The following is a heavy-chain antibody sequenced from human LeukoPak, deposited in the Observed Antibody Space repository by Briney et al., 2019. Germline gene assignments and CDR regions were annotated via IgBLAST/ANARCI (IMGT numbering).Heavy chain of an antibody. CDR3: ARPIVGAPEAFDI. Sequence: ASVKVSCKASGYTFTGYYMHWVRQAPGQGLEWMGWINPNSGGTNYAQKFQGRVTMTRDTSISTAYMELSSLRSEDTAVYYCARPIVGAPEAFDIWGQGTMVTVSS. CDR1: GYTFTGYY. D-gene: IGHD1-26*01. V-gene: IGHV1-2*02. J-gene: IGHJ3*02. CDR2: INPNSGGT.